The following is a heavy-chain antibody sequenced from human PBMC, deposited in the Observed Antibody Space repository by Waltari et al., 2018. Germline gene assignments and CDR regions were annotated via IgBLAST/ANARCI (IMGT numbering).Heavy chain of an antibody. J-gene: IGHJ5*02. Sequence: QLQLQESGPGLVKPSETLSLTCTVSGGSISSNTDYWGWVRQPPGKGLEWIGSVYYSGTTDYNPSLKSRVTISVDTSRNQFSMKLTSVTAADTAVYYCARDRQYQLLYWFDPWGQGTLVIVSS. D-gene: IGHD2-2*01. V-gene: IGHV4-39*07. CDR3: ARDRQYQLLYWFDP. CDR2: VYYSGTT. CDR1: GGSISSNTDY.